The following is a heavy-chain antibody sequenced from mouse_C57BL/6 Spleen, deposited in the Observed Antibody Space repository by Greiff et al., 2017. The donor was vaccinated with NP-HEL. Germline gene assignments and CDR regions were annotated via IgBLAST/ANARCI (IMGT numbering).Heavy chain of an antibody. Sequence: VKLVESGPGLVAPSQSLSITCTVSGFSLTSYAISWVRQPPGKGLEWLGVIWTGGGTNYNSALKSRLSISKDNSKSQVFLKMNSLRTDDTARYYCARTPIYYGSSYYAMDYWGQGTSVTVSS. CDR2: IWTGGGT. V-gene: IGHV2-9-1*01. J-gene: IGHJ4*01. CDR1: GFSLTSYA. D-gene: IGHD1-1*01. CDR3: ARTPIYYGSSYYAMDY.